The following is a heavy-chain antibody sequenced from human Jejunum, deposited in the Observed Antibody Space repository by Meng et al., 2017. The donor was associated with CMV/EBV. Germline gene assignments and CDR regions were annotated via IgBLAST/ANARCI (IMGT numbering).Heavy chain of an antibody. CDR2: IIPGSHRT. CDR1: GFTFSTFA. D-gene: IGHD1-1*01. J-gene: IGHJ4*02. Sequence: SGFTFSTFAMGWVRQAPGKGLEWLSSIIPGSHRTFYADSVEGRFTISRDNSKNTLFPQMNSLRAEDTAIYYCAKGSTTGTTASDYWGQGTLVTVSS. CDR3: AKGSTTGTTASDY. V-gene: IGHV3-23*01.